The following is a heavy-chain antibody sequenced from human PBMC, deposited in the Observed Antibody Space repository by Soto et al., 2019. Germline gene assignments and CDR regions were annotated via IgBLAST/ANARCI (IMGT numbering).Heavy chain of an antibody. CDR3: ARGLLGPGDYYYGMDV. CDR1: GFSFSSYD. J-gene: IGHJ6*02. V-gene: IGHV3-13*01. CDR2: IGTLGET. Sequence: EVQLVESGGGLVQPGGSLRLSCAASGFSFSSYDMHWVRQATDKGLEWVSGIGTLGETYYPDSVRGRFTLSRENAKSSFYLQRNSLRAGDTAVYYCARGLLGPGDYYYGMDVWGQGTTVTVSS. D-gene: IGHD7-27*01.